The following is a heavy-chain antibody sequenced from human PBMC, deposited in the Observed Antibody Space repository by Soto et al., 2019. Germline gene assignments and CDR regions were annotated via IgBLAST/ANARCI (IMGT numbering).Heavy chain of an antibody. CDR3: ARYDVLGDGGRCYGILLAV. J-gene: IGHJ6*04. CDR2: IQSGGTT. CDR1: GFTVSSKS. D-gene: IGHD2-15*01. V-gene: IGHV3-66*01. Sequence: EVQLVESGGGLVQPGGSLRLSCAASGFTVSSKSMTWVRQAPGKGLEWVSLIQSGGTTCYADAVKGRFTISRDTSENTLHLQMDSLRVEDTAVYYCARYDVLGDGGRCYGILLAVWGKGTTVTVSS.